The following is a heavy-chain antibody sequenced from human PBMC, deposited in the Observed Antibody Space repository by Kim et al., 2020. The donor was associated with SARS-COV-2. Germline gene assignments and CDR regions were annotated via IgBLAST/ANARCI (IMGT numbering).Heavy chain of an antibody. CDR1: GFIFSGYS. CDR3: AKHSDY. Sequence: GGSLRLSCTASGFIFSGYSMSWVRQPPGKGLEWVAYVSSESTTVGYADSVKGRFTTSRDNAKNSLYLQMDILRDEDTAISYCAKHSDYFGQGSVVT. D-gene: IGHD5-18*01. V-gene: IGHV3-48*02. CDR2: VSSESTTV. J-gene: IGHJ4*02.